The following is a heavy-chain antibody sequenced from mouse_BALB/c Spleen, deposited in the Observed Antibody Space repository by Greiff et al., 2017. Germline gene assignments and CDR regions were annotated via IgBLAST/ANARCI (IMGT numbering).Heavy chain of an antibody. J-gene: IGHJ2*01. CDR1: GFSLTSYG. Sequence: QVQLKESGPGLVAPSQSLSITCTVSGFSLTSYGVHWVRQPPGKGLEWLGVIWAGGSTNYNSALMSRLSISKDNSKSQVFLKMNSLQTDDTAMYYCARDLNYYGSSYFDYWGQGTTLTVSA. CDR2: IWAGGST. D-gene: IGHD1-1*01. CDR3: ARDLNYYGSSYFDY. V-gene: IGHV2-9*02.